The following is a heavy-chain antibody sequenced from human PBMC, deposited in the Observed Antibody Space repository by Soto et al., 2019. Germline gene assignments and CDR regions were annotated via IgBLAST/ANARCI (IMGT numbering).Heavy chain of an antibody. Sequence: SVKVSCKASGGTFSSYAISWMRQAPGQGLEWMGGIIPIFGTANYAQKFQGRVTITADESTSTAYMELSSLRSEDTAVYYCAGVGGGYCSRTSCYTTNYYYYGMDVWGQGTTATVSS. J-gene: IGHJ6*02. V-gene: IGHV1-69*13. D-gene: IGHD2-2*02. CDR2: IIPIFGTA. CDR3: AGVGGGYCSRTSCYTTNYYYYGMDV. CDR1: GGTFSSYA.